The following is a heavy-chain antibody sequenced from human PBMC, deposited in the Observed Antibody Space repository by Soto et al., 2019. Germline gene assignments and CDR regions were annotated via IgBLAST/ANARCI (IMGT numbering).Heavy chain of an antibody. CDR3: ARGPNVDTVGEDHFDY. V-gene: IGHV3-11*01. Sequence: QVQLVEYGGGLVKPGGSLRLSCAASGFTFSDYYKSWIRQAPGKGLEWVSYISSSGSTIYYADSVKGRFTTSRDNVKNSLYLQMNILRADDTAVYYCARGPNVDTVGEDHFDYWGQGTLVSGSS. D-gene: IGHD5-18*01. CDR2: ISSSGSTI. J-gene: IGHJ4*02. CDR1: GFTFSDYY.